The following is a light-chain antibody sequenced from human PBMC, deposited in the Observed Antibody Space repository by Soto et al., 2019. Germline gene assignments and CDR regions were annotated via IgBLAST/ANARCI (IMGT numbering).Light chain of an antibody. CDR2: GAS. J-gene: IGKJ1*01. Sequence: EIVMTQSPATLSVSPGERATLSCRASERIYSAYLGWYQQKPGQAPRLLIYGASNRATGIPDRFSGSGSGTDFTITISRLEPEDFAVYYCQQYGSSGTFGQGTKVDI. V-gene: IGKV3-20*01. CDR1: ERIYSAY. CDR3: QQYGSSGT.